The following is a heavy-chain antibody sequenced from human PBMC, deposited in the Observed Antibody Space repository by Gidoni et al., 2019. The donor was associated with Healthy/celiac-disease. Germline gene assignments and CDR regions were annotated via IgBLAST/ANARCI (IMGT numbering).Heavy chain of an antibody. CDR1: GGTIRSGGSY. CDR3: ARDAPTYGSGSYYNSYYYYGMDV. V-gene: IGHV4-31*03. Sequence: QVQLQESGPGLVKPSKTLSLTCTVPGGTIRSGGSYWSWISQHPGKGLEWIGFISYSGSTSYNPSLKSRVTISVDTSKNQFSLKLSSVTAADTAVYYCARDAPTYGSGSYYNSYYYYGMDVWGQGTTVTVSS. CDR2: ISYSGST. D-gene: IGHD3-10*01. J-gene: IGHJ6*02.